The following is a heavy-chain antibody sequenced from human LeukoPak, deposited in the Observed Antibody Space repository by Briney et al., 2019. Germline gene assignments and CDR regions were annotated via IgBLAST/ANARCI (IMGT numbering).Heavy chain of an antibody. CDR2: ISQDGSRT. CDR1: GMTFRSYW. J-gene: IGHJ2*01. Sequence: GGSLRLSCAAPGMTFRSYWLSWVRQGPGKGLEWVAKISQDGSRTDYVDSVRGRFTISRDNAKNSLYLQMNSLRADDTAVYYCARSYCSGNKCYSDWYFDLWGRGTQVIVSS. D-gene: IGHD2-15*01. CDR3: ARSYCSGNKCYSDWYFDL. V-gene: IGHV3-7*03.